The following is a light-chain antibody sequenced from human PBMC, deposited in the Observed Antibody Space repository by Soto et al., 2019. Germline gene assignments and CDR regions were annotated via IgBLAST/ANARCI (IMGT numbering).Light chain of an antibody. CDR1: QTVNTY. J-gene: IGKJ5*01. Sequence: IVLTQSPATLSLWPGETAVLSCRASQTVNTYLSWYQQRPGQAPRLLIYDASKRVPGIPARFSGSGSGTDFTLTISSLEPADFALYYCQQRGTSITFGQGTRLEIE. CDR2: DAS. CDR3: QQRGTSIT. V-gene: IGKV3-11*01.